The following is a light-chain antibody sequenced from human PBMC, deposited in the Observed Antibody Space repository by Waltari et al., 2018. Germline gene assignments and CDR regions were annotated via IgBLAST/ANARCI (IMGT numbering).Light chain of an antibody. CDR1: SSDVGRYNL. J-gene: IGLJ2*01. V-gene: IGLV2-23*02. CDR2: EVS. CDR3: CSYAGSSTFVV. Sequence: QSALTQPASVSGSPGQSITIPCTGTSSDVGRYNLVSWYQQHPGNAPKLMIYEVSKRPSGVSNRFSGSKSGNTASLTISGLQAEDEADYYCCSYAGSSTFVVFGGGTKLTVL.